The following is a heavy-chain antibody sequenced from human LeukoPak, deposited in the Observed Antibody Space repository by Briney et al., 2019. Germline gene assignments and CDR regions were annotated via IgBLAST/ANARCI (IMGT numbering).Heavy chain of an antibody. D-gene: IGHD2-2*01. CDR2: ISGSGGST. CDR1: GFTFSSYA. V-gene: IGHV3-23*01. Sequence: GGSLRLSCAASGFTFSSYAMSWVRQAPGKGLVWVSAISGSGGSTYYADSVKGRFTISRDNSKNTLYLQMNSLRAEDTAVYYCAKDGRIVVVPAAAPTYAFDIWGQGTMVTVSS. J-gene: IGHJ3*02. CDR3: AKDGRIVVVPAAAPTYAFDI.